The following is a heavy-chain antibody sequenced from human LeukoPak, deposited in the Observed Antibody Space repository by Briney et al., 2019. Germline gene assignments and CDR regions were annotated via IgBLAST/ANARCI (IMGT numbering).Heavy chain of an antibody. CDR2: ISPSNGAT. Sequence: ASVKVSCKASGSMFAGHYRHWMRQAPGQGLEWMGWISPSNGATKYAQNFQGRVTMTRDTSISTAYMELSDLRSDDTAVYYCAVSVQAAAIPAFDNWGQGTLVTVSS. V-gene: IGHV1-2*02. CDR3: AVSVQAAAIPAFDN. CDR1: GSMFAGHY. J-gene: IGHJ4*02. D-gene: IGHD6-25*01.